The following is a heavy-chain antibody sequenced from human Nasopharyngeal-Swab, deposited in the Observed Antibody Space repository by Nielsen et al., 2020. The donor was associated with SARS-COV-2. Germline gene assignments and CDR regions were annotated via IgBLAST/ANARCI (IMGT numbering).Heavy chain of an antibody. Sequence: ASVTVSCKASGYTFTGYYMHWVRQAPGQGLEWMGRINPNSGGTNYAQKFQGRVTMTRDTSISTSYMEPSRLRSDDTAVYYCARLDEDWVPGNYFDYWGQGTLVTVSS. V-gene: IGHV1-2*06. D-gene: IGHD1-26*01. CDR1: GYTFTGYY. CDR2: INPNSGGT. CDR3: ARLDEDWVPGNYFDY. J-gene: IGHJ4*02.